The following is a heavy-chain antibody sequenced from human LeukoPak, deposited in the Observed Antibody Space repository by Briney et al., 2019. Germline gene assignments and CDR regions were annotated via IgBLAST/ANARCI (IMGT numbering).Heavy chain of an antibody. CDR3: ARVGEGAAKD. D-gene: IGHD1-26*01. J-gene: IGHJ4*02. V-gene: IGHV3-53*01. CDR1: GFTVSSHY. Sequence: QTGGSLRLSCAASGFTVSSHYMTWVRQAPGKGLEWVSIIYSGGSTYYADAVKGRFTISRDNSKNTVYLQMNSLRADDTAVYYCARVGEGAAKDWGQGTLVTVSS. CDR2: IYSGGST.